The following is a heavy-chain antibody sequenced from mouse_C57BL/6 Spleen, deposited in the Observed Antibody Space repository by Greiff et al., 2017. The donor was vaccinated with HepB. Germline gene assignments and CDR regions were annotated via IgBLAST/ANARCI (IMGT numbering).Heavy chain of an antibody. Sequence: EVHLVESGGGLVQPKGSLKLSCAASGFSFNTYAMNWVRQAPGKGLEWVARIRSKSNNYATYYADSVKDRFTISRDDSESMLYLQMNKFKTEDTAMYYCVRHRGYRSRAMDYWGQGTSVTVSS. D-gene: IGHD1-1*01. V-gene: IGHV10-1*01. J-gene: IGHJ4*01. CDR2: IRSKSNNYAT. CDR3: VRHRGYRSRAMDY. CDR1: GFSFNTYA.